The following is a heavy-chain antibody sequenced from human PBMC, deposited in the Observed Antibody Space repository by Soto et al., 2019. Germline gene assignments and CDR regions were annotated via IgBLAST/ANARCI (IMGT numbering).Heavy chain of an antibody. CDR1: GFTFSSYW. CDR3: AIWPHYIVATIGSRSDAFDI. D-gene: IGHD5-12*01. V-gene: IGHV3-74*01. Sequence: PGGSLRLSCAASGFTFSSYWMHWVRQAPGKGLVWVSRINSDGSSTSYADSVKGRFTISRDNAKNTLYLQMNSLRAEDTAVYYCAIWPHYIVATIGSRSDAFDIWGQGTMVTVSS. CDR2: INSDGSST. J-gene: IGHJ3*02.